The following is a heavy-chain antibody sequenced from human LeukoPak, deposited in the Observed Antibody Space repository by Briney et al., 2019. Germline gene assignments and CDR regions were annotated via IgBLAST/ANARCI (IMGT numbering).Heavy chain of an antibody. D-gene: IGHD6-13*01. J-gene: IGHJ4*02. CDR3: ARDDGSSWYAPVY. CDR2: IWYDGSNK. V-gene: IGHV3-33*01. CDR1: GFTFSSYG. Sequence: GGSLRLSCAAPGFTFSSYGMHWVRQAPGKGLEWVAVIWYDGSNKYYADSVKGRFTISRDNSKNTLYLQMNSLRAEDTAVYYCARDDGSSWYAPVYWGQGTLVTVSS.